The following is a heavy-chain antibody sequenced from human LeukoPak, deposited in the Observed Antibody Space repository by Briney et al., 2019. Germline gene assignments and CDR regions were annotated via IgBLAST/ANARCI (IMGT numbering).Heavy chain of an antibody. Sequence: SETLSLTCTVSGGSISSYYWSWIRQAPGKGLEWIGYIYYSGNTNYNPSLKSRVTISVDTSKNQFSLKLSSVTAADTAVYYCARGTSSLDYWGQGTLVTVSS. CDR1: GGSISSYY. CDR2: IYYSGNT. V-gene: IGHV4-59*01. CDR3: ARGTSSLDY. J-gene: IGHJ4*02.